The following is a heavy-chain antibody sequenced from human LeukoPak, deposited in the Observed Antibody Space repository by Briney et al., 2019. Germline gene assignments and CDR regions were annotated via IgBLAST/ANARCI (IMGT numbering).Heavy chain of an antibody. J-gene: IGHJ5*02. D-gene: IGHD4-17*01. CDR2: IYYSGST. Sequence: SETLSLTCAVYGGSFSGYYWGWIRQPPGKGLEWIGSIYYSGSTYYNPSLKSRVTISVDTSKNQFSLKLSSVTAADTAVYYCARGRTVTTYPPNWHWFDPWGQGTLVTVSS. V-gene: IGHV4-34*01. CDR3: ARGRTVTTYPPNWHWFDP. CDR1: GGSFSGYY.